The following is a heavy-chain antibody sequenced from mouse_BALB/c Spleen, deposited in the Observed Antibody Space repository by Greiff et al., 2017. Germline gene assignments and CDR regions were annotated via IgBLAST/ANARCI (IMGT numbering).Heavy chain of an antibody. J-gene: IGHJ4*01. Sequence: EVKLMESGGGLVKPGGSLKLSCAASGFTFSSYAMSWVRQTPEKRLEWVASISSGGSTYYPDSVKGRFTISRDNARNILYLQMSSLRSEDTAMYYCARGGYGSRYYYAMDYWGQGTSVTVSS. D-gene: IGHD1-1*01. CDR2: ISSGGST. CDR1: GFTFSSYA. CDR3: ARGGYGSRYYYAMDY. V-gene: IGHV5-6-5*01.